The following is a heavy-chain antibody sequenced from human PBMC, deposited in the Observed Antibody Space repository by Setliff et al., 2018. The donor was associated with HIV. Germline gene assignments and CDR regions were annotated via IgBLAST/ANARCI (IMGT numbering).Heavy chain of an antibody. CDR1: GFTFSSYS. J-gene: IGHJ4*02. CDR3: ARDYGSGTYTSLAY. D-gene: IGHD3-10*01. V-gene: IGHV3-48*01. CDR2: ISSSSSTI. Sequence: LRLSCAASGFTFSSYSMNWVRQAPGKGLEWVSYISSSSSTIYYADSVKGRFTISRDNAKNSLYLQMNSLRAEDTAVYYCARDYGSGTYTSLAYWGQGTLVTVSS.